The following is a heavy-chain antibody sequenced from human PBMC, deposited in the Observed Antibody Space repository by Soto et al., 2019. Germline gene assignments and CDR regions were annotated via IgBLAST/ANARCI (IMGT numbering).Heavy chain of an antibody. Sequence: PGGSLRLSCTTSGFSFASFAMTWVRQAPGKGPEWVATISGSDGKTYYADSVKGRFSISRDTSRNTLYLQMNSLRADGTAIYYCAKWSYLDYWGQGTRVTVSS. CDR1: GFSFASFA. J-gene: IGHJ4*02. D-gene: IGHD3-3*01. CDR3: AKWSYLDY. CDR2: ISGSDGKT. V-gene: IGHV3-23*01.